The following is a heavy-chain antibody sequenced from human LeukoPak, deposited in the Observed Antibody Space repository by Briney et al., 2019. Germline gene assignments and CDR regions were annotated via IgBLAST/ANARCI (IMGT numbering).Heavy chain of an antibody. CDR3: ARDGSGFYLYNYMDV. J-gene: IGHJ6*03. CDR2: ISTVSTYT. V-gene: IGHV3-21*06. CDR1: GFTFTDYS. Sequence: GGSLRLSCAPSGFTFTDYSMNWVRQAPGKGLEWVASISTVSTYTFYADSVKGRFSISRDDVRNLLYLQMSSLGAEDTAVYYCARDGSGFYLYNYMDVWGKGTTVTVSS. D-gene: IGHD6-25*01.